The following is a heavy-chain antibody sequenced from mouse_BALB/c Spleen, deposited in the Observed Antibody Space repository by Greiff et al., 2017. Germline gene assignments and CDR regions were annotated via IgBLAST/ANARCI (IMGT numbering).Heavy chain of an antibody. CDR2: INPSNGRT. Sequence: QVQLQQPGAELVMPGASVKMSCKASGYTFTDYWMHWVKQRPGQGLEWIGEINPSNGRTNYNEKFKSKATLTVDKSSSTAYMQLSSLTSEDSAVYYCARIDPYAMDYWGQGTSVTVSS. CDR3: ARIDPYAMDY. J-gene: IGHJ4*01. V-gene: IGHV1S81*02. CDR1: GYTFTDYW.